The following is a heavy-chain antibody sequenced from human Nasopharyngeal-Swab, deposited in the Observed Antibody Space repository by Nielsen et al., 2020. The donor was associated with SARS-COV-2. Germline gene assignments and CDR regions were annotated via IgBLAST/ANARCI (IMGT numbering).Heavy chain of an antibody. D-gene: IGHD3-10*01. V-gene: IGHV3-23*01. CDR2: ISGSGGST. CDR1: GFTFSSYA. Sequence: GGSLRLSCAASGFTFSSYAMSWVRQAPGKGLEWVSAISGSGGSTYYADSVKGRFTISRDNSKNTLYLQMNSLRAEDTAIYYCAKVAGDYYYGSGYFDYWGQGTLVTVSS. CDR3: AKVAGDYYYGSGYFDY. J-gene: IGHJ4*02.